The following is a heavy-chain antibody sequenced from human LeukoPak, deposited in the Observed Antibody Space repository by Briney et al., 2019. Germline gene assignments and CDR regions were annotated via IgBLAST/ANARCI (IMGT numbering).Heavy chain of an antibody. D-gene: IGHD2/OR15-2a*01. Sequence: GGSLRLSCAASGFTFSDYSMNWVRQAPGKGLEWISYISGSGTIYYADSVKGRFTISRDNAQRLVHLQMNSLRAEDTAVYYCTNFKPPAPDALDVWGQGTLITVSS. CDR3: TNFKPPAPDALDV. CDR2: ISGSGTI. CDR1: GFTFSDYS. V-gene: IGHV3-48*01. J-gene: IGHJ3*01.